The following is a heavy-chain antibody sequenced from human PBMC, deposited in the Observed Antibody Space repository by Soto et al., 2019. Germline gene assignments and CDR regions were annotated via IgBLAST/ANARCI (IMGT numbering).Heavy chain of an antibody. V-gene: IGHV3-23*01. CDR1: GFTFSSYA. CDR2: ISGSGGST. CDR3: AKPGYSSSWYYY. Sequence: HPGGSLRLSCAASGFTFSSYAMSWVRQAPGKGLEWVSAISGSGGSTYYADSVKGRFTISRDNSKNTLYLQMNSLRAEDTAVYYCAKPGYSSSWYYYWGQGTLVTFSS. J-gene: IGHJ4*02. D-gene: IGHD6-13*01.